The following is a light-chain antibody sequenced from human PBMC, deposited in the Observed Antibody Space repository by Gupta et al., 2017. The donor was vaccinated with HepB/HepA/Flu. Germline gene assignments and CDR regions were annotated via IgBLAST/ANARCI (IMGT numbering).Light chain of an antibody. Sequence: EIVLMQSPGTLSLSPGERATLSCRASQSVSSSYLAWYQQRPGQAPKVLIYGASSRATGIPDRFSAFGSGTDFTLTISRLEPEDFAVYYCQQYGTSPPCSFGQGTKLEI. CDR2: GAS. V-gene: IGKV3-20*01. CDR3: QQYGTSPPCS. J-gene: IGKJ2*04. CDR1: QSVSSSY.